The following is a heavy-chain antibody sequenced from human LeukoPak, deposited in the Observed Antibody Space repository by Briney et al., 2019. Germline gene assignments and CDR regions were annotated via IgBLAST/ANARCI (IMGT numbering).Heavy chain of an antibody. Sequence: GRSLRLSCAASGFTFSSYGMHWVRQAPGKGLEWVAVISYDGSNKYYADSVKGRFTISRDNSKNTLYLQMNSLRAEDTAVYYCANLMRETTVTTIDYWGQGTLATVSS. CDR1: GFTFSSYG. V-gene: IGHV3-30*18. CDR3: ANLMRETTVTTIDY. J-gene: IGHJ4*02. D-gene: IGHD4-17*01. CDR2: ISYDGSNK.